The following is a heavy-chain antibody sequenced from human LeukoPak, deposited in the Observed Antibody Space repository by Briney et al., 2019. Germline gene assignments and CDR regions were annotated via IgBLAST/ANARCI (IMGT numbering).Heavy chain of an antibody. CDR3: ARGPAGDFDY. CDR1: GGSFSGYY. J-gene: IGHJ4*02. CDR2: INHSGST. Sequence: KPSETLSLTCAVYGGSFSGYYWSWIRQPPGKGLEWIGEINHSGSTNYNPSLKSRVTISVDKSKNQFSLKLSSVTAADTAVYYCARGPAGDFDYWGQGTLVTVSS. D-gene: IGHD6-19*01. V-gene: IGHV4-34*01.